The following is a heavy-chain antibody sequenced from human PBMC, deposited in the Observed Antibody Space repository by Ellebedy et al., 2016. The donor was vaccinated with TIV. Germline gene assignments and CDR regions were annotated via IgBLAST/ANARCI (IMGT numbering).Heavy chain of an antibody. V-gene: IGHV4-61*01. D-gene: IGHD6-19*01. CDR2: IYYSGST. J-gene: IGHJ6*03. Sequence: SETLSLTXTVSGGSISSGSYYWSWIRQPPGKGLEWIGYIYYSGSTNYNPSLKSRVTISVDTSKNQFSLKLSSVTAADTAVYYCATYSSCWYEDYYYYYMDVWGKGTTVTVSS. CDR3: ATYSSCWYEDYYYYYMDV. CDR1: GGSISSGSYY.